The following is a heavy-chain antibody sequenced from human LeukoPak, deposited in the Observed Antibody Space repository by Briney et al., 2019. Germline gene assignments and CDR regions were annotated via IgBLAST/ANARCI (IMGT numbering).Heavy chain of an antibody. D-gene: IGHD3-22*01. Sequence: ASVKVSCKASGYTFTTYYMHGVRQAPGQGPEWMGLINPSGGGTTYAQKFQGRVTMTRDTSTSTVNMELRSLKSEDTAVYYCARGPPDYFDDNGYLDYWGQGTLVTVSS. CDR1: GYTFTTYY. CDR3: ARGPPDYFDDNGYLDY. V-gene: IGHV1-46*01. CDR2: INPSGGGT. J-gene: IGHJ4*02.